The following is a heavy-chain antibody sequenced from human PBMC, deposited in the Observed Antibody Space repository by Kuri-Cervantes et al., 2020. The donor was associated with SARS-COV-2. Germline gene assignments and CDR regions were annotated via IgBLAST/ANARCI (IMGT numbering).Heavy chain of an antibody. CDR1: GFTFSSYA. V-gene: IGHV3-23*01. J-gene: IGHJ4*02. Sequence: GGSLRLSCAASGFTFSSYAMSWVRQAPGRGLEWVSAISGSGGSTYYADSVKGRFTISKDNSKNTLYLQMSSLRAEDTAVYYCAKHAMVRGVIITKAGGTDYWGQGTLVTVSS. D-gene: IGHD3-10*01. CDR2: ISGSGGST. CDR3: AKHAMVRGVIITKAGGTDY.